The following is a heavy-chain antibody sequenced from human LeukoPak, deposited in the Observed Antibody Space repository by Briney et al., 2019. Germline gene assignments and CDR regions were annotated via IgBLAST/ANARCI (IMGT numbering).Heavy chain of an antibody. CDR2: ISAYNGNT. V-gene: IGHV1-18*04. D-gene: IGHD6-19*01. CDR3: ARDRQWLVLDYYYYGMDV. J-gene: IGHJ6*02. Sequence: ASVKVSCKASGYTFTGHYMHWVRQAPGQGLEWMGWISAYNGNTNYAQKLQGRVTMTTDTSTSTAYMELRSLRSDDTAVYYCARDRQWLVLDYYYYGMDVWGQGTTVTVSS. CDR1: GYTFTGHY.